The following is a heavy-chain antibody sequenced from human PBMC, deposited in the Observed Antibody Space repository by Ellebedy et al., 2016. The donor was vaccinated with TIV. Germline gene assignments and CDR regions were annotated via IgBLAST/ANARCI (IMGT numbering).Heavy chain of an antibody. CDR1: GFTFSSYS. CDR2: ISSSSSTI. Sequence: GGSLRLXXAASGFTFSSYSMNWVRQAPGKGLEWVSYISSSSSTIYYADSVKGRFTISRDNSKNSLYLQMNSLRAEDTALYYCAKDMAVVAAHYYYYGMDVWGQGTTVTVSS. CDR3: AKDMAVVAAHYYYYGMDV. D-gene: IGHD2-15*01. V-gene: IGHV3-48*04. J-gene: IGHJ6*02.